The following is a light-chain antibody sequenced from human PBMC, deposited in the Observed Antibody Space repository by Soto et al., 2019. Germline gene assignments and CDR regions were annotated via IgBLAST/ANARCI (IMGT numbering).Light chain of an antibody. CDR3: QQADSFPLT. J-gene: IGKJ4*01. CDR2: AAS. V-gene: IGKV1-12*01. CDR1: QDISSW. Sequence: DIQMTQSPSSVSASVGDRVTITCRASQDISSWLTWYQQKPGKAPKVLIYAASSLKSGVPSRFSGSGSGTDFTLSITSLQPEDFATYYCQQADSFPLTFGGGTRVEIK.